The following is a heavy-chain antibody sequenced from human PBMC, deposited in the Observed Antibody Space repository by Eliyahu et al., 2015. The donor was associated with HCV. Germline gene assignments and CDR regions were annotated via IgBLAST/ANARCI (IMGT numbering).Heavy chain of an antibody. CDR2: IGGXGGVT. V-gene: IGHV3-23*01. CDR3: AKDLVQGVIEHYXGADV. CDR1: GFSFKNFA. D-gene: IGHD3-10*01. Sequence: EVQLLQSGGGLVQPGGSLRLXCAAXGFSFKNFAMTWVRXAPGKGVEGVSTIGGXGGVTXYADSVKGRLTISRDNVKNILYLQMNSLTAADTAVYFCAKDLVQGVIEHYXGADVWGQGATVAVSS. J-gene: IGHJ6*01.